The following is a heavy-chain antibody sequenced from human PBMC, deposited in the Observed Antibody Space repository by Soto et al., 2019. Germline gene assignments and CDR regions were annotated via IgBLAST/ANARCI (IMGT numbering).Heavy chain of an antibody. CDR3: ARDLAGGVAATRATNWFDP. D-gene: IGHD2-15*01. Sequence: QVQLVQSGAEVKKPGASVKVSCKASGYTFTGYYMHWVRQAPGQGLEWMGWINPNSGGTNYAQKFQGWVTMTRDTSISTAYMELSRLRSDDTAVYYCARDLAGGVAATRATNWFDPWGQGTLVTVSS. J-gene: IGHJ5*02. CDR1: GYTFTGYY. V-gene: IGHV1-2*04. CDR2: INPNSGGT.